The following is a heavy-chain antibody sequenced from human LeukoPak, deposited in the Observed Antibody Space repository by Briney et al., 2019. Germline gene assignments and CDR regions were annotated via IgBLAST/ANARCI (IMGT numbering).Heavy chain of an antibody. Sequence: ASVKVSCKASGYTFTGYYMHWVRQAPGQGLEWMGWINPNSGGTNYAQKFQGRVTMTRDTSKNQFSLKLSSVTAADTAAYYCARGRFDYYDSSGYYRPREYYSYYYYMDVWGKGTTVTISS. V-gene: IGHV1-2*02. CDR3: ARGRFDYYDSSGYYRPREYYSYYYYMDV. J-gene: IGHJ6*03. CDR1: GYTFTGYY. D-gene: IGHD3-22*01. CDR2: INPNSGGT.